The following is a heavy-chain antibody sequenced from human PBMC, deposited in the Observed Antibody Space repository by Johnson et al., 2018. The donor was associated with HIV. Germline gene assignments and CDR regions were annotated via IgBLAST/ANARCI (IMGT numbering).Heavy chain of an antibody. CDR1: GFTFSSYA. CDR3: AKHIVLVVYAIGAAFDI. D-gene: IGHD2-8*02. Sequence: VESGGGLVQPGGSLRLSCAASGFTFSSYAMSWVRQAPGKGLEWVSAISGSGGSTYYADSVKGRFTISRDNSKNTLYLQMNSLRAEDTAVYYCAKHIVLVVYAIGAAFDIWGQGTMVTVSS. CDR2: ISGSGGST. V-gene: IGHV3-23*04. J-gene: IGHJ3*02.